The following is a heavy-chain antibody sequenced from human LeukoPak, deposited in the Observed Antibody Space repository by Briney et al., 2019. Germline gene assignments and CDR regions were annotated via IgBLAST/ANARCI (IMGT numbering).Heavy chain of an antibody. Sequence: SVKVSCKASGGTFSSYAISWVRQAPGQGLEWMGGIIPIFGTANYAQKFQGRVTITTDESTGTAYMELSSLRSEDTAVYYCAREHRRGVNWNYRRPYNWFDPWGQGTLVTVFS. CDR3: AREHRRGVNWNYRRPYNWFDP. D-gene: IGHD1-7*01. V-gene: IGHV1-69*05. CDR1: GGTFSSYA. J-gene: IGHJ5*02. CDR2: IIPIFGTA.